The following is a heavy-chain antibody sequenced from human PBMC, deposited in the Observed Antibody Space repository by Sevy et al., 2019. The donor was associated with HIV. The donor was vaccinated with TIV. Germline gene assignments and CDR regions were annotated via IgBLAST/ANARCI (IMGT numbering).Heavy chain of an antibody. CDR2: IRRNSYEPYDGTT. J-gene: IGHJ4*02. CDR3: TRGQASVDNPEYYFDY. CDR1: GFTFGDYA. V-gene: IGHV3-49*03. D-gene: IGHD5-12*01. Sequence: GGSLRLSCTSSGFTFGDYAMSWFRQAPGKGLEWVAFIRRNSYEPYDGTTEYAASVKSRFTTSRDDSKRIAYLEINSLKTEDTAVYYCTRGQASVDNPEYYFDYWGQGTLVTVSS.